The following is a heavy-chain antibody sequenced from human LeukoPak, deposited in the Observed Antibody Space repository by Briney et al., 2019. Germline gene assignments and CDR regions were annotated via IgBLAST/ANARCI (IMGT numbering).Heavy chain of an antibody. CDR1: GGSLNGYY. Sequence: PSETLSLTCAVYGGSLNGYYWSWIRQPPGKGLEWIGEGGNSGGTKFNPSLKSRVTISADTSKNQFSLKLSSVTAADTAVYYCAREKTLAYITMVRGVIMGFDYWGQGTLVTVSS. J-gene: IGHJ4*02. D-gene: IGHD3-10*01. V-gene: IGHV4-34*01. CDR3: AREKTLAYITMVRGVIMGFDY. CDR2: GGNSGGT.